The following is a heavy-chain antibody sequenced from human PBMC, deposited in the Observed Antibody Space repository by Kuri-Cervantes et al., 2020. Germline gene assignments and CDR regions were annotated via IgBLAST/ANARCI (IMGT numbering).Heavy chain of an antibody. J-gene: IGHJ4*02. CDR1: GFTFSSYA. CDR3: AKSGYYDILTGYLSH. D-gene: IGHD3-9*01. CDR2: ISGSGGST. Sequence: GGSLRLSCAASGFTFSSYAMSWVRQAPGKGLEWVSAISGSGGSTYYADSVKGRFTISRDDSKSIAYLQMNSLRAEDTAVYYCAKSGYYDILTGYLSHWGQGTLVTVSS. V-gene: IGHV3-23*01.